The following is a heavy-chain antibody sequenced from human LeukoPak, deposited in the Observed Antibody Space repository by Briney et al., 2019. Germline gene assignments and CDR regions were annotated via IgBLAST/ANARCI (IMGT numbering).Heavy chain of an antibody. D-gene: IGHD6-19*01. CDR1: GFTFDNYA. CDR3: AKEGAFGGSGALDY. CDR2: ISGSGDIK. Sequence: GGSLRLSCAASGFTFDNYAMNWVRQAPGKGLEGVSSISGSGDIKDFGDSVKGRFTISRDNSKNTVSLQVNSLRADDTAVYYCAKEGAFGGSGALDYWGQGTLVTVSS. J-gene: IGHJ4*02. V-gene: IGHV3-23*01.